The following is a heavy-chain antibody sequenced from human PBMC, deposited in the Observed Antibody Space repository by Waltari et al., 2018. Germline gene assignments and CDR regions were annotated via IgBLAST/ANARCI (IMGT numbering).Heavy chain of an antibody. CDR2: IYSGGRT. CDR1: GFTVSSNY. J-gene: IGHJ6*02. Sequence: EVQLVESGGGLIQPGGSLRLSCAASGFTVSSNYMSWVRQAPGKGLEWVSVIYSGGRTDYADSVKGRFTISRDNSKNTLYLQMNSLRAEDTAVYYCARDEGRAAAEHTPANYYYYGMDVWGQGTTVTVSS. D-gene: IGHD6-13*01. CDR3: ARDEGRAAAEHTPANYYYYGMDV. V-gene: IGHV3-53*01.